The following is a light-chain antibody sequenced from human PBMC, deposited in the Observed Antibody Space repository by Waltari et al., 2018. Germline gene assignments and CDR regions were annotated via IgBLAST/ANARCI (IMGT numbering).Light chain of an antibody. CDR1: QSVSSSY. Sequence: EIVLTQSPGTRSLSPGEGVTLPCRASQSVSSSYLAWYQQKPGQAPRLLIYGASNRATDIPDRFTGSGSGTDFTLTINRLEPEDFAVYYCQQYGNSRGSFGQGTKLEIK. J-gene: IGKJ2*03. CDR2: GAS. V-gene: IGKV3-20*01. CDR3: QQYGNSRGS.